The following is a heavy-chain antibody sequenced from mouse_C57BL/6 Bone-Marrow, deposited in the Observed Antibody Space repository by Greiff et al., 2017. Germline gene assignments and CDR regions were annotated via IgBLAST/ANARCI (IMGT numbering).Heavy chain of an antibody. Sequence: EVMLVESGAELVRPGASVTLSCTASGFNIKDDYMHWVKQRPEQGLEWIGWIDPENGDTEYASKFQGKATITADTSSNTAYLQLSSLTSEDTAVYYCKGYAMDYGGQGTSVTVSS. J-gene: IGHJ4*01. CDR1: GFNIKDDY. CDR2: IDPENGDT. V-gene: IGHV14-4*01. CDR3: KGYAMDY.